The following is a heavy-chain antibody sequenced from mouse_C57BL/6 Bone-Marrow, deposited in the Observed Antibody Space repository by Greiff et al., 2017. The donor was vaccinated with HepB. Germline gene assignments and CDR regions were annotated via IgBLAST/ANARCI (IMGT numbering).Heavy chain of an antibody. CDR2: ISDGGSYT. CDR1: GFTFSSYA. D-gene: IGHD2-3*01. J-gene: IGHJ2*01. CDR3: ARGGDGYY. Sequence: EVKLVESGGGLVKPGGSLKLSCAASGFTFSSYAMSWVRQTPEKRLEWVATISDGGSYTYYPDNVKGRFTISRDNAKNNLYLQMSHLKSEDTAMYYCARGGDGYYWGQGTTLTVSS. V-gene: IGHV5-4*03.